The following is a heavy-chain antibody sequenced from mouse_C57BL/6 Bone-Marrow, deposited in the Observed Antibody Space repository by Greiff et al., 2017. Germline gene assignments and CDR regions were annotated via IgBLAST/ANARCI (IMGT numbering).Heavy chain of an antibody. V-gene: IGHV14-4*01. D-gene: IGHD5-1-1*01. CDR3: TLYLYFDV. CDR1: GFNIKDDY. J-gene: IGHJ1*03. CDR2: IDPENGDT. Sequence: VQLKESGAELVRPGASVTLSCTASGFNIKDDYMHWVKQRPEQGLEWIGWIDPENGDTEYASKFQGKATITADTSSNPAYLQLSSLTSEDTAVYYCTLYLYFDVWGTGTTVTVSS.